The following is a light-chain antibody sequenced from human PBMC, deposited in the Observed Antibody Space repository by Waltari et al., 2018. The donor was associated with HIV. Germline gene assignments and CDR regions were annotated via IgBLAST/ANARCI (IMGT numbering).Light chain of an antibody. CDR2: QGS. CDR1: KLADKF. CDR3: QAWDASHAV. V-gene: IGLV3-1*01. Sequence: ELTPPPSVSVPSGQTASISCSGEKLADKFPCWYQKKPGQPPFLLGYQGSRRPSGIPGRFSASMSANTATLANGGAQALDEAEYFCQAWDASHAVFGGGTTLTVL. J-gene: IGLJ2*01.